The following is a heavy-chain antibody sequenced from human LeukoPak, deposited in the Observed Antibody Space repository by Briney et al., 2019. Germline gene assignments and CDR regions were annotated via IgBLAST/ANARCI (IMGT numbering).Heavy chain of an antibody. D-gene: IGHD3-10*01. CDR1: GFSVSDYY. CDR3: AKDGEI. CDR2: IHNTGGT. J-gene: IGHJ4*02. V-gene: IGHV3-53*01. Sequence: GGSLRLSCAASGFSVSDYYMSWVRQAPGKGLEGVSLIHNTGGTEHADPVKGRFTISRDNAQNTLYLQMTSLRAEDTGVYYCAKDGEIWGQGTLVTVAS.